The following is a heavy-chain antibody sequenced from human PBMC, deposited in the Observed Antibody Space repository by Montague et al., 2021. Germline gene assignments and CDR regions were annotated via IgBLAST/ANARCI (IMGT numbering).Heavy chain of an antibody. J-gene: IGHJ5*01. Sequence: SETLSLTCTVSGGSISNSGYYWDWNRQPPGKGLEWIGYIYYSGSTYYNPSLQSRVTISVDTSKNQFSLRLTSVTAADTAAYYCARRSSWRGRGWFDSWGRGTLVTVSS. V-gene: IGHV4-39*01. CDR3: ARRSSWRGRGWFDS. CDR2: IYYSGST. CDR1: GGSISNSGYY. D-gene: IGHD6-13*01.